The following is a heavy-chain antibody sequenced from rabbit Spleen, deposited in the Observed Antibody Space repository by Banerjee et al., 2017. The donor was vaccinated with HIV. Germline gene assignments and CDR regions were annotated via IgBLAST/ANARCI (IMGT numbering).Heavy chain of an antibody. CDR1: GFSFSSSYY. J-gene: IGHJ4*01. Sequence: QEQLVETGGGLVQPEGSLTLTCTASGFSFSSSYYMCWVRQAPGKGLECIACIYTGSSGSTAYASWAKGRFTISKTSSTTVDLQMTSLTAADTATYFCARDLAGVIGWNFSLWGQGTLVTVS. D-gene: IGHD4-1*01. V-gene: IGHV1S45*01. CDR3: ARDLAGVIGWNFSL. CDR2: IYTGSSGST.